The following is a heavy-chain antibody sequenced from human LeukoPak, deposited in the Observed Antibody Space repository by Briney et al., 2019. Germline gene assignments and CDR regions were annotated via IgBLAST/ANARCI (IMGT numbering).Heavy chain of an antibody. CDR2: IIPIFGTA. CDR3: ARDPHTLYSSSWSNWFDP. V-gene: IGHV1-69*13. D-gene: IGHD6-13*01. CDR1: GGTFSSYA. Sequence: ASVKVSCKASGGTFSSYAISWVRQAPGQGLEWMGGIIPIFGTANYAQKFQGRVTITADESTSTAYMELSSLRSEDTAVYYCARDPHTLYSSSWSNWFDPWGQGTLVTVSS. J-gene: IGHJ5*02.